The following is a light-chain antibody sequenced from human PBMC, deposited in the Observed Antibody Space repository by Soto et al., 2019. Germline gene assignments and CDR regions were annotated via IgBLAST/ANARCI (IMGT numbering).Light chain of an antibody. J-gene: IGKJ2*01. CDR3: QQYDSYAYT. CDR1: QSISNW. Sequence: DTQMTQSPSTLSASVGDRVTVTCRASQSISNWLAWYQQKPGKAPKLLIYKASTLESGVPSRFSGSGSGTEFTLTISGLQPDDFASYYCQQYDSYAYTVGQGTKVDIK. V-gene: IGKV1-5*03. CDR2: KAS.